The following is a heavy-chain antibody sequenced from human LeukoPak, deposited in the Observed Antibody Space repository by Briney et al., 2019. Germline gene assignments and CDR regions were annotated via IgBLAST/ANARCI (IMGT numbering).Heavy chain of an antibody. D-gene: IGHD6-13*01. CDR2: ISGSGSRGSGISGGNT. J-gene: IGHJ4*02. CDR1: GFSFKLSA. V-gene: IGHV3-23*01. CDR3: AKGRCGDSSCWYFDS. Sequence: QPGGSLRLSCAASGFSFKLSAMSWVRQAPGKGLEWVALISGSGSRGSGISGGNTYYADSVKGRFTISRDDSQNTVYLQMNGLRAEDTAIYFCAKGRCGDSSCWYFDSWARGTRVTVSS.